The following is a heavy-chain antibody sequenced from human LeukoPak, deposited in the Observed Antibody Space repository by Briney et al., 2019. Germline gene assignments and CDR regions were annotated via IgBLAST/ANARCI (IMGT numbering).Heavy chain of an antibody. CDR2: IYYSGST. Sequence: PSETLSLTCTVSGGSISSYYWSWIRQPPGKGLEWIGYIYYSGSTNFNPSLKSRVTLSVDTSKNHFSLNLSSVTAADTAVYYCARGGYTYGFDTFDIWGQGTMVTVSS. CDR1: GGSISSYY. D-gene: IGHD5-18*01. CDR3: ARGGYTYGFDTFDI. J-gene: IGHJ3*02. V-gene: IGHV4-59*01.